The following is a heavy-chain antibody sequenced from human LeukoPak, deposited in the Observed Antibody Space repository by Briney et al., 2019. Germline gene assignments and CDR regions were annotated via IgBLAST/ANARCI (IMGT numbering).Heavy chain of an antibody. CDR3: ARVKGRDGLKGWFDP. Sequence: SETLSLTCTVSGGSISSYYWSRIRQPPGKGLEWIGYIYYSGSTNYNPSLKSRVTISVDTSKNQFSLKLSSVTAADTAVYYCARVKGRDGLKGWFDPWGQGTLVTVSS. J-gene: IGHJ5*02. CDR1: GGSISSYY. D-gene: IGHD5-24*01. V-gene: IGHV4-59*01. CDR2: IYYSGST.